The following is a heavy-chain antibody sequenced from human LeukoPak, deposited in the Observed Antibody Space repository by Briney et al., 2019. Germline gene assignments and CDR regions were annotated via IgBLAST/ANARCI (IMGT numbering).Heavy chain of an antibody. CDR1: GSTFINHA. J-gene: IGHJ4*02. D-gene: IGHD3-16*01. CDR2: IDTNTGRP. Sequence: ASVKVSCKASGSTFINHAMNWVRQAPGQGLEWMGWIDTNTGRPRYAQGFTGRFVFSVDTSVNTAYLQINGLEAEDTALYYCAPWDLGDFWGQGTLVTVSS. CDR3: APWDLGDF. V-gene: IGHV7-4-1*02.